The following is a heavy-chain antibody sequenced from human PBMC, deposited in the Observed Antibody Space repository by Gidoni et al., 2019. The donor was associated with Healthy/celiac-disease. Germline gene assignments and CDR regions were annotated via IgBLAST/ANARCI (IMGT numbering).Heavy chain of an antibody. J-gene: IGHJ6*02. D-gene: IGHD5-12*01. CDR3: AKDIFLRLATIRYYYYGMDV. CDR1: AFTFVVYA. CDR2: IRGDGGST. V-gene: IGHV3-43*02. Sequence: EVQLVASGGGVVQPGGSLRLPGPASAFTFVVYALHWVRQAPGKGLEWVSLIRGDGGSTYYADSVKGRFTISRDNSKNSLYLQMNSLRTEDTALYYCAKDIFLRLATIRYYYYGMDVWGQGTTVTVSS.